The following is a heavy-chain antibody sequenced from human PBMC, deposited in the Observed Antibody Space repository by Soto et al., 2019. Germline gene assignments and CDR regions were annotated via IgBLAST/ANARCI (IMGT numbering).Heavy chain of an antibody. CDR2: IWDDGINK. D-gene: IGHD3-3*01. J-gene: IGHJ6*02. CDR3: ARDQRRYDFWSGYQSYSYGMDV. CDR1: GFTFSSYG. V-gene: IGHV3-33*01. Sequence: QVQLVESGGGVVQPGRSLRLSCAASGFTFSSYGMHWVRQAPGKVREWVAVIWDDGINKYYADSVKGRFTISRDNSENKLYLQMKSLRDEDTAVYYCARDQRRYDFWSGYQSYSYGMDVWGQGTTVTVSS.